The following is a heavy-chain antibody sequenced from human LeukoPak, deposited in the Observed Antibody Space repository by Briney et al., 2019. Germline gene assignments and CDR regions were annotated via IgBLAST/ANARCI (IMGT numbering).Heavy chain of an antibody. Sequence: PSETLSLTCTVSGGSISSYYWSWIRQPPGKGLEWIGYIYYSGSTNYNPSLKSRVTIAVDTSKNQFSLKLSSVTAADTAVYYCARGLGYCRGGSCYSGRYYYYGMDVWRQGPTVSV. CDR1: GGSISSYY. D-gene: IGHD2-15*01. CDR2: IYYSGST. V-gene: IGHV4-59*01. CDR3: ARGLGYCRGGSCYSGRYYYYGMDV. J-gene: IGHJ6*02.